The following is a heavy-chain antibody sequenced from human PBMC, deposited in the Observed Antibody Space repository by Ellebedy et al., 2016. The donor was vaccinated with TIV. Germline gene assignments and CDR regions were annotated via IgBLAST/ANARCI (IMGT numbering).Heavy chain of an antibody. CDR1: GFSFSNHW. CDR2: IKEDGSEK. V-gene: IGHV3-7*03. CDR3: ARDPIRRYDY. Sequence: GESLKISCAASGFSFSNHWMAWVRQAPGKGLEWVAPIKEDGSEKFHLDSVKGRFTISRDNAKNSLYLQMNSLRAEDTARYFCARDPIRRYDYWGQGTLVTVSS. D-gene: IGHD4-17*01. J-gene: IGHJ4*02.